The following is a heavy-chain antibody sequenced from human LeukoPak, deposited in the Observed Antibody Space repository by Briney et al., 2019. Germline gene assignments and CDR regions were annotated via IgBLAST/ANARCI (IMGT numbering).Heavy chain of an antibody. CDR1: GGSMYSSTYY. CDR2: IYYSGST. J-gene: IGHJ6*02. V-gene: IGHV4-39*07. CDR3: ARGKRYWNYYGMDV. D-gene: IGHD2-8*02. Sequence: SETLSLTCSVSGGSMYSSTYYWGWIRQPPGKGLEWIGTIYYSGSTYYNPSLKSRVTISVDTSKNQFSLKLSSVTAADTAVYYCARGKRYWNYYGMDVWGQGTTVTVSS.